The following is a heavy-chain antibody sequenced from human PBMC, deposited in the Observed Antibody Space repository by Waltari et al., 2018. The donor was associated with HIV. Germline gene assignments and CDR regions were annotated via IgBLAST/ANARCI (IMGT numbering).Heavy chain of an antibody. CDR3: AKAPHHYDSSGPVY. V-gene: IGHV3-30*02. CDR1: VFTFSHYG. D-gene: IGHD3-22*01. CDR2: IRYDETNK. J-gene: IGHJ4*02. Sequence: QVQLVESGGGVVQPGGSLRLSCTASVFTFSHYGMYWVRQAPGKGLQWVAFIRYDETNKYYADSVKGRFIISRDNSKNTLSLQMHSLRAEDTAVYYCAKAPHHYDSSGPVYWGQGTLVTVSS.